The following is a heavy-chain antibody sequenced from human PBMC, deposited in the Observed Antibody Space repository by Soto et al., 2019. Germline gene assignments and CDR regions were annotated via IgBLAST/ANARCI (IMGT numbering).Heavy chain of an antibody. J-gene: IGHJ4*02. Sequence: EVQLVESGGGLIQPGGSLRLSCAVSGFTVSNNYMSWVRQAPGKGLEGVSVIYSGGYTAYGDSVKGRFTISRDNSKNTLYLQMNRLNPALPAVDSCGGPPGGGGYGGQGTLVTVSS. CDR2: IYSGGYT. V-gene: IGHV3-53*01. CDR3: GGPPGGGGY. D-gene: IGHD3-10*01. CDR1: GFTVSNNY.